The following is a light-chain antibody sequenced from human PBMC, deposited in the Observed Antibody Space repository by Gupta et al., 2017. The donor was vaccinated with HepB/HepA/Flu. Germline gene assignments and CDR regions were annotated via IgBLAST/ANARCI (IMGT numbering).Light chain of an antibody. CDR3: HQVFSARVS. J-gene: IGKJ4*01. V-gene: IGKV4-1*01. CDR1: QSRLFRSNNKNY. Sequence: DIVMTQSPDSLAVSLGERATINCKSSQSRLFRSNNKNYLAWYQQKPGQPPKLLIYWVSTRESGVPDRFSGSGSGTDFSLTISSLQAEDVAVYYCHQVFSARVSFGGGTKVEIK. CDR2: WVS.